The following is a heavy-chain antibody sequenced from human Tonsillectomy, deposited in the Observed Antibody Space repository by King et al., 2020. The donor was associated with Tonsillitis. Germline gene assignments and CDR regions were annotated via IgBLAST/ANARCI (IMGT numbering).Heavy chain of an antibody. V-gene: IGHV3-48*03. CDR1: GFTFSSYE. CDR2: ISSSVSTI. D-gene: IGHD4-17*01. CDR3: ARAHYGDFDY. Sequence: LVESGGGLVQPGGSLRLSCATSGFTFSSYEMNWVRQAPGKGLEWVAYISSSVSTIYYADSVKGRFTIPRDNAKNSLYLQMNSLRAEDTAVYYCARAHYGDFDYWGQGTLVTVSS. J-gene: IGHJ4*02.